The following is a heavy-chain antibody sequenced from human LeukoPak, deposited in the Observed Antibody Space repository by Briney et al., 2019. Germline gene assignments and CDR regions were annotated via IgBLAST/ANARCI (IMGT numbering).Heavy chain of an antibody. CDR2: IYSTGST. J-gene: IGHJ3*02. CDR1: GASISSSIYS. Sequence: ASETLSLTCTVSGASISSSIYSWDWIRQPPGKGLEWIGSIYSTGSTYYNPSLKSRVTISLYTSKNQFSLRLSSVTAADTAVYYCARIEKTIVGMYPGLFPLNAFDIWGQGKMVIISS. V-gene: IGHV4-39*07. D-gene: IGHD1-26*01. CDR3: ARIEKTIVGMYPGLFPLNAFDI.